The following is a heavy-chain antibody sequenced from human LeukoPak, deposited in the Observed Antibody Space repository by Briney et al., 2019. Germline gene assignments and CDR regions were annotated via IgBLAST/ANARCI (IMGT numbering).Heavy chain of an antibody. CDR2: INPNSGGT. V-gene: IGHV1-2*06. J-gene: IGHJ4*02. D-gene: IGHD3-10*01. CDR3: ARFDPSGSYYKSTNFDY. Sequence: ASVKVSCKASGYTFTGYYMHWVRQAPGQGLEWMGRINPNSGGTNYAQKFQGRVTMTRDTCVSTAYMELSRLRSADTAVYYCARFDPSGSYYKSTNFDYWGQGTLVTVSS. CDR1: GYTFTGYY.